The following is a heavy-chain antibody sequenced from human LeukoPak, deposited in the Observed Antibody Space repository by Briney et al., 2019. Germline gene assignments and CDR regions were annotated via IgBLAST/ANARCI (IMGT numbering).Heavy chain of an antibody. CDR3: AKSTRYGSGFDY. J-gene: IGHJ4*02. CDR2: ISGSGGST. V-gene: IGHV3-23*01. CDR1: GLTFSSYA. D-gene: IGHD3-10*01. Sequence: GGSLRLSCAASGLTFSSYAMSWVRQAPGKGLEWVSAISGSGGSTYYADSVKGRFTISRDNSKNTLYLQMNSLRAEDTAVYYCAKSTRYGSGFDYWGQGTLVTVSS.